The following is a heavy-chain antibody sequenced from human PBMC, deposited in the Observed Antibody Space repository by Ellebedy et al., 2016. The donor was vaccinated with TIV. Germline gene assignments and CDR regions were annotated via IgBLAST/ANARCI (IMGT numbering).Heavy chain of an antibody. CDR3: AKALDYGDGYGMNV. Sequence: PGGSLRLSCAASGFTFSNYGMHWVRQAPGKGLEWVAVISYDGSNKNYADSVKGRFIISRDNSKNTLDLQMNGLRAEDTAVYYCAKALDYGDGYGMNVWGQGTTVTVSS. CDR2: ISYDGSNK. J-gene: IGHJ6*02. D-gene: IGHD4-17*01. V-gene: IGHV3-30*18. CDR1: GFTFSNYG.